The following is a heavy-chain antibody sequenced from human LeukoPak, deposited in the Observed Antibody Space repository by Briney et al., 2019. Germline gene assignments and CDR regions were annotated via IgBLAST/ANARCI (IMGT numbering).Heavy chain of an antibody. CDR1: GFTFSNYW. Sequence: GGSLRLSCAASGFTFSNYWMTWVRQAPGKGLEWVAHINQDGSKEYYMDSVKARSTISRDNAKNSLSLQMNSLRAEDTAVYYCVRDGGVSGYDLLDYWGQGTLVTVSS. J-gene: IGHJ4*02. V-gene: IGHV3-7*01. CDR3: VRDGGVSGYDLLDY. CDR2: INQDGSKE. D-gene: IGHD5-12*01.